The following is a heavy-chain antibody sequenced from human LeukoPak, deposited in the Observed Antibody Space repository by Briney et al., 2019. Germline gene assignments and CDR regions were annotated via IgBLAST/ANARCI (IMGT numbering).Heavy chain of an antibody. Sequence: GGSLRLSCVASGFTFSSYSMNWVRQAPGKGLEWVSYISSSSSTIYYADSVKGRFTISRGNAKNSLYLQMNSLRAEDTAVYYCARDRGYNYGYGMDVWGHGTTVTVSS. D-gene: IGHD5-18*01. J-gene: IGHJ6*02. CDR1: GFTFSSYS. CDR3: ARDRGYNYGYGMDV. CDR2: ISSSSSTI. V-gene: IGHV3-48*01.